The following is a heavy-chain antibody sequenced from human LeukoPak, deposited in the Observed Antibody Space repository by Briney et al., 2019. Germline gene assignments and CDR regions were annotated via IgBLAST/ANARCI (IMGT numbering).Heavy chain of an antibody. CDR1: GGSFSGYY. CDR3: ARGLGLRYFDWSKNWFDP. V-gene: IGHV4-34*01. CDR2: INNSGST. Sequence: SETLSLTCAVYGGSFSGYYWSWIRQPPGKGLEWIGEINNSGSTNYNPSLKSRVTISVDTSKNQFSLKLSSVTAADTAVYYCARGLGLRYFDWSKNWFDPWGQGTLVTVSS. D-gene: IGHD3-9*01. J-gene: IGHJ5*02.